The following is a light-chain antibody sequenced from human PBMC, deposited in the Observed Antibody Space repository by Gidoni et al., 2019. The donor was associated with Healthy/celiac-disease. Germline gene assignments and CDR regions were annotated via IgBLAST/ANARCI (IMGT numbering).Light chain of an antibody. CDR2: GAS. J-gene: IGKJ4*01. Sequence: IVLTQSPGTLSLSPGERATLSRRASQSVSSSYLAWYQQKPGQAPRLLIYGASSRATGIPDRFSGSGSGTDFTLTISRLEPEDFAVYYCQQYGSSLPLTFGGGTKVEIK. CDR1: QSVSSSY. V-gene: IGKV3-20*01. CDR3: QQYGSSLPLT.